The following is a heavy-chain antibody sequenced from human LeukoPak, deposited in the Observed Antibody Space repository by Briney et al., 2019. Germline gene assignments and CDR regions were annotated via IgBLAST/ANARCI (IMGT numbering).Heavy chain of an antibody. D-gene: IGHD3/OR15-3a*01. CDR2: TYHRSKSYN. CDR3: VRDSGLGLDAFDV. Sequence: SQTLSLTCAISGDSVSSNSATWNWIRQSPSRGLEWLGRTYHRSKSYNDYAVSVKGRITVNPDTSKNQFSLQLNSVSPEDTAVYYCVRDSGLGLDAFDVWGQGTMVTVSS. CDR1: GDSVSSNSAT. J-gene: IGHJ3*01. V-gene: IGHV6-1*01.